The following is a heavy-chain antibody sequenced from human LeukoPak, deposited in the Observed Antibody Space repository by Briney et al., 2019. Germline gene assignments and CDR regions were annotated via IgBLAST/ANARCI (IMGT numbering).Heavy chain of an antibody. CDR2: IYHSGST. D-gene: IGHD3-10*01. Sequence: SQTLSLTCAVSGGSISSGGHSWSWIRQPPGKGLEWIGYIYHSGSTYYNPSPKSRVTISVDRSKNQFSLKLSSVTAADTAVYYCARDGSGSVYWGQGTLVTVSS. CDR1: GGSISSGGHS. CDR3: ARDGSGSVY. V-gene: IGHV4-30-2*01. J-gene: IGHJ4*02.